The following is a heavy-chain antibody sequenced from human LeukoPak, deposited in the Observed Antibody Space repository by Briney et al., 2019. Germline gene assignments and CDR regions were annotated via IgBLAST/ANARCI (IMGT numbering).Heavy chain of an antibody. Sequence: GGSLSLSCAASGFTFSSYSMNWVRQAPGKGLEWVSSISSSSSYIYYADSVKGRFTISRDNAKNSLYLQMNSLRAEDTAVYYCARAKYCSSTSCYFSDYWGQGTLVTVSS. J-gene: IGHJ4*02. V-gene: IGHV3-21*01. D-gene: IGHD2-2*01. CDR3: ARAKYCSSTSCYFSDY. CDR1: GFTFSSYS. CDR2: ISSSSSYI.